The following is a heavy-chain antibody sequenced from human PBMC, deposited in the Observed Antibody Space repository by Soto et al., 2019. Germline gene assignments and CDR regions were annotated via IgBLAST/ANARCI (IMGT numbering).Heavy chain of an antibody. CDR3: ESIPLYYYDSSDDAFDI. CDR2: IYYSGST. Sequence: TLSLTCTVSGGSISSGGYYWSWIRQHPGKGLEWIGYIYYSGSTYYNPSLKSRVTISVDTSKNQFSLKISSVTAADTAVYYCESIPLYYYDSSDDAFDIWGQGTMVTVSS. V-gene: IGHV4-31*03. J-gene: IGHJ3*02. D-gene: IGHD3-22*01. CDR1: GGSISSGGYY.